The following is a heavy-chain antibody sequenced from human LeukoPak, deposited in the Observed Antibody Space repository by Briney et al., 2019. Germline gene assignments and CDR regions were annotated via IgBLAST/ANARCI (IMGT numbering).Heavy chain of an antibody. Sequence: GGSLRLSCAASGFSFSTHSMSWVRQAPGKGLEWVSSIRGSGADKYYADSVKGRFSISRDNSQDTLSLQMNSLRAEDTAVYYCAKISWDGRGTFDWGRGTLVTVSS. J-gene: IGHJ4*02. CDR1: GFSFSTHS. CDR2: IRGSGADK. CDR3: AKISWDGRGTFD. D-gene: IGHD1/OR15-1a*01. V-gene: IGHV3-23*01.